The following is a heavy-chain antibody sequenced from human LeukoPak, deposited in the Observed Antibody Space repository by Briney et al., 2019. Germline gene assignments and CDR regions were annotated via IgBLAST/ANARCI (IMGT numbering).Heavy chain of an antibody. Sequence: ASVKVSCKASGDTLTSYYIHWVRQAPGQGLEWMGIINPSGDGTSYAQKFQGRVTMTRDTSTSTVYMELSSLRSEDTAVYYCARHPSDCWGQGTLVTVSS. CDR3: ARHPSDC. CDR1: GDTLTSYY. CDR2: INPSGDGT. V-gene: IGHV1-46*01. J-gene: IGHJ4*02.